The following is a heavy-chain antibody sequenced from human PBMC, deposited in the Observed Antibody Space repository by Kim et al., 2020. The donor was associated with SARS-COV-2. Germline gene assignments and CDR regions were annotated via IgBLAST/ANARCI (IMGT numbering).Heavy chain of an antibody. D-gene: IGHD4-4*01. V-gene: IGHV1-3*01. CDR2: KT. Sequence: KTKYSQKFQGRVTMTRDTSANTAYMELSSLTSEDTAVYYCARDMNPTVYDYWGQGTLVTVSS. CDR3: ARDMNPTVYDY. J-gene: IGHJ4*02.